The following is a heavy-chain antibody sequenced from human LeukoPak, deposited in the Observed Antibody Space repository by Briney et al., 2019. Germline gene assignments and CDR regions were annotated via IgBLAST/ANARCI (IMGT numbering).Heavy chain of an antibody. J-gene: IGHJ5*02. CDR2: INGDGSST. V-gene: IGHV3-74*01. D-gene: IGHD2-2*01. CDR1: GFTFSSYW. Sequence: GRSLRLSCAASGFTFSSYWMHWVRQGPGKGLVWVSRINGDGSSTSYADSVKGRFTISRDNAKNTLYLQMNSLRAEDTAVYYCARAPYQLLLNWFDPWGQGTLVTVSS. CDR3: ARAPYQLLLNWFDP.